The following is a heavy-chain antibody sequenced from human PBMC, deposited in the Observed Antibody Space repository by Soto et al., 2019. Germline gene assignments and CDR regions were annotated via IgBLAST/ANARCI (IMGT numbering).Heavy chain of an antibody. D-gene: IGHD5-18*01. Sequence: EVQVVESGGGLVQPGGSLRLSCAASGFSFSSYWMHWVRQAPGKGLVWVSRINSDGSDTSYADSVKGRFTISRDNAKNTLDLQMNSLRAEDTAVYYCVRVGGYSLSTRKYNYFMDVWGKGTTVTVSS. CDR3: VRVGGYSLSTRKYNYFMDV. CDR2: INSDGSDT. V-gene: IGHV3-74*01. J-gene: IGHJ6*04. CDR1: GFSFSSYW.